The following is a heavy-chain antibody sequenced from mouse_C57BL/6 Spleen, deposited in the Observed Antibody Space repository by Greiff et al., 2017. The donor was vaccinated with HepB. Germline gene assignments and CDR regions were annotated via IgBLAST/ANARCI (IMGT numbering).Heavy chain of an antibody. CDR3: ANYYGNWGTWFAY. CDR2: IYPGSGST. Sequence: QVQLKQPGAELVKPGASVKMSCKASGYTFTSYWITWVKQRPGQGLEWIGDIYPGSGSTNYNEKFKSKATLTVDTSSSTAYMQLSSLTSEDSAVYYCANYYGNWGTWFAYWGQGTLVTVSA. J-gene: IGHJ3*01. D-gene: IGHD2-1*01. V-gene: IGHV1-55*01. CDR1: GYTFTSYW.